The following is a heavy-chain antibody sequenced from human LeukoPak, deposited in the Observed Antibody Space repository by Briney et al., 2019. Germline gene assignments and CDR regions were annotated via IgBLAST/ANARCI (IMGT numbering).Heavy chain of an antibody. J-gene: IGHJ4*02. D-gene: IGHD3-9*01. V-gene: IGHV1-8*01. CDR3: ARGRILTGYKNFDY. CDR1: GYTFTSYD. CDR2: MNPNSGNT. Sequence: ASVKVSCKASGYTFTSYDINWVRQATGQGLEWMGWMNPNSGNTCYAQKFQGRVTMTRNTSISTAYMELSSLSSEDTAVYYCARGRILTGYKNFDYWGQGTLVTVSS.